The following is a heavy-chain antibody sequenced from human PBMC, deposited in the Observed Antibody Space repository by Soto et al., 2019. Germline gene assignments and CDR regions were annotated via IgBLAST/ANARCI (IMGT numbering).Heavy chain of an antibody. CDR2: MNPNSGNT. CDR1: GYTFTSYD. Sequence: ASVKVSCKASGYTFTSYDINWVRQATGQGLEWMGWMNPNSGNTGYAQKFQGRVTMTRNTSISTAYMELSSLRSDDTAVYYCASPYDIAVAGTNYYYYGMDVWGQGTTVTVSS. D-gene: IGHD6-19*01. V-gene: IGHV1-8*01. J-gene: IGHJ6*02. CDR3: ASPYDIAVAGTNYYYYGMDV.